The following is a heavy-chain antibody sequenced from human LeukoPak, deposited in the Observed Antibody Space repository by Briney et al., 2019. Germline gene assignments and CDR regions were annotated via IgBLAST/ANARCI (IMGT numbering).Heavy chain of an antibody. CDR2: VSGSNSYI. CDR1: GFTFSSYT. D-gene: IGHD1-1*01. CDR3: ARALTTLTYEGY. V-gene: IGHV3-21*01. J-gene: IGHJ4*02. Sequence: GGSLRLSCAASGFTFSSYTMHWIRQAPGKGLEWVSSVSGSNSYIFYADSVKGRFTVSRDNAKDSLYLQMNSLRAEDTAVYYCARALTTLTYEGYWGQGTLVTVSS.